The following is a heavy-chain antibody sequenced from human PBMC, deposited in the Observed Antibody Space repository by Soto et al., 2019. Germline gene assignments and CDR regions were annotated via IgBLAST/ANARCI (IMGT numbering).Heavy chain of an antibody. CDR2: ISWNSGSI. D-gene: IGHD3-9*01. CDR1: GFTFDDYA. V-gene: IGHV3-9*01. CDR3: AKGGDILTGYYTSAFDI. Sequence: PGGSLRLSCAASGFTFDDYAMHWVRQAPGKGLEWVSGISWNSGSIGYADSVKGRFTISRDNAKNSLYLQMNSLRAEDTALYYCAKGGDILTGYYTSAFDIWGQGTMVTVS. J-gene: IGHJ3*02.